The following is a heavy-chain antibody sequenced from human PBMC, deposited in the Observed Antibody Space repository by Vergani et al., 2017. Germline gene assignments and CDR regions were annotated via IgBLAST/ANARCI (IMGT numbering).Heavy chain of an antibody. CDR3: ARDVGGAAGPFDY. V-gene: IGHV7-4-1*02. J-gene: IGHJ4*02. Sequence: QVQLVQSGAEVKKPGSSVKVSCKASGGTFSSYAISWVRQAPGQGLEWMGWINTNTGNPTYAQGFTGRFVFSLDTSVSTAYLQISSLKAEATAVYYCARDVGGAAGPFDYWGQGTLVTVSS. D-gene: IGHD6-13*01. CDR2: INTNTGNP. CDR1: GGTFSSYA.